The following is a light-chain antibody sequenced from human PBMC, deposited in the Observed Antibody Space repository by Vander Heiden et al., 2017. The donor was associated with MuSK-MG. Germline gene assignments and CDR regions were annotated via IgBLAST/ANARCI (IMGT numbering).Light chain of an antibody. J-gene: IGLJ2*01. Sequence: SYALIQAPSVSVSPGQTASITCSGEKLGDKFTCWYQQKPGQSPVVVIYQDTKRPSGIPDRFSGSNSGNTATLTISRTQPMDEADYYCQASDSSTAVFGGGTKLTVL. V-gene: IGLV3-1*01. CDR2: QDT. CDR1: KLGDKF. CDR3: QASDSSTAV.